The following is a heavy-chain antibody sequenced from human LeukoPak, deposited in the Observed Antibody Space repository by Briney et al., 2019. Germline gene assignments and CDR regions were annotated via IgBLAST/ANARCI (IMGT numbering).Heavy chain of an antibody. CDR1: GFTFSSYE. Sequence: PGGSLRLSCAASGFTFSSYEMNWVRQAPGKGLEWVAYISSSGSTIYYADSVKGRFTISRDNANNSLYLQMNSLRAEDTAVYYCARDKRSRWFGESTYYFDYWGQGTLVTVSS. CDR2: ISSSGSTI. J-gene: IGHJ4*02. CDR3: ARDKRSRWFGESTYYFDY. D-gene: IGHD3-10*01. V-gene: IGHV3-48*03.